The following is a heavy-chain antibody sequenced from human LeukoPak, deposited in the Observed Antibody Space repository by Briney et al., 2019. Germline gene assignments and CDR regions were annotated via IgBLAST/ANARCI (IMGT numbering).Heavy chain of an antibody. J-gene: IGHJ4*02. CDR1: GFTFSDYY. CDR3: ARWVVAVPAAPPFDY. V-gene: IGHV3-11*01. Sequence: PGGSLRLSCAASGFTFSDYYMTWIRQAPGKGLEWVSYISTSGNTIYYADSVKGRFTISRDNAKNSLYLQMNSLRAEDTAVYYCARWVVAVPAAPPFDYWGQGTLVTVSS. CDR2: ISTSGNTI. D-gene: IGHD2-2*01.